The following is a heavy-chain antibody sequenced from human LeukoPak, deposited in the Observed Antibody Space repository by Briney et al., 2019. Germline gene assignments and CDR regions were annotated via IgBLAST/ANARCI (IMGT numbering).Heavy chain of an antibody. CDR2: NYSSGSI. CDR3: AREGDSSSSGNHWFGP. J-gene: IGHJ5*02. CDR1: GDSISSYY. D-gene: IGHD6-6*01. V-gene: IGHV4-4*07. Sequence: SETLSLTCSVSGDSISSYYWSWIRQPAGKGLEWIGRNYSSGSINYNASLKGRVTMSVDTSKNQFSLKLGSVTAADTAVYYCAREGDSSSSGNHWFGPWGQGTLVTVSS.